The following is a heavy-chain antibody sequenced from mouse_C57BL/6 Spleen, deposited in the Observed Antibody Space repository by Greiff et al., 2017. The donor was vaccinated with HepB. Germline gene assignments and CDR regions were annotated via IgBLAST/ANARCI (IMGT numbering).Heavy chain of an antibody. CDR3: AIGRYFDY. CDR2: IDPSDSYT. J-gene: IGHJ2*01. CDR1: GYTFTSYW. V-gene: IGHV1-50*01. Sequence: VKLQQPGAELVKPGASVKLSCKASGYTFTSYWMQWVKQRPGQGLEWIGEIDPSDSYTNYNQKFKGKATLTVDTSSSTAYMQLSSLTSEDSAVYYCAIGRYFDYWGQGTTLTVSS.